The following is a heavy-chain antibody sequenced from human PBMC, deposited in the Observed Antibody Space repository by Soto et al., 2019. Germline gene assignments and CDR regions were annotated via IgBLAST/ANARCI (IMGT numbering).Heavy chain of an antibody. D-gene: IGHD3-22*01. J-gene: IGHJ3*02. CDR3: ARERAYYYDSSGYPNDAFDI. CDR2: IIPIFGTA. CDR1: GGTFSSYA. V-gene: IGHV1-69*13. Sequence: SVKVSCKASGGTFSSYAISWVRQAPGQGLEWMGGIIPIFGTANYAQKFQGRVTITADESTSTAYMELSSLRSEDTAVYYCARERAYYYDSSGYPNDAFDIWGQ.